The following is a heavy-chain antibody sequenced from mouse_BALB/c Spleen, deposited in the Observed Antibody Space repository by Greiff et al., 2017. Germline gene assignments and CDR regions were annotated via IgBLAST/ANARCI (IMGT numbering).Heavy chain of an antibody. CDR3: ARRMITGDYFDY. CDR2: ISSGGST. Sequence: EVQLVESGGGLVKPGGSLKLSCAASGFTFSSYAMSWVRQTPEKRLEWVASISSGGSTYYPDSVKGRFTISRDNARNILYLQMSSLRSEDTAMYYCARRMITGDYFDYWGQGTTLTVSS. J-gene: IGHJ2*01. D-gene: IGHD2-4*01. CDR1: GFTFSSYA. V-gene: IGHV5-6-5*01.